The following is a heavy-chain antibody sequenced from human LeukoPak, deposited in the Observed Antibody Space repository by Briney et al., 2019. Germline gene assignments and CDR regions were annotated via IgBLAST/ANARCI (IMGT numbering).Heavy chain of an antibody. D-gene: IGHD2-15*01. CDR1: GFTFSTFA. Sequence: GGSLRLSCAASGFTFSTFAMIWVRQPPGKGLEWVSSISSSSSYIYYADSVKGRFTISRDNAKNSLYLQMNSLRAEDTAVYYCARDPGYCSGGSCQYYYYYYMDVWGKGTTVTVSS. V-gene: IGHV3-21*01. CDR2: ISSSSSYI. J-gene: IGHJ6*03. CDR3: ARDPGYCSGGSCQYYYYYYMDV.